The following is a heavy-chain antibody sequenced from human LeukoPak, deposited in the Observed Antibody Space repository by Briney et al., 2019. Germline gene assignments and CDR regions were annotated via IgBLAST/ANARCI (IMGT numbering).Heavy chain of an antibody. Sequence: SVKVSCKASGGTFSSYAISWVRQAPGQGLEWMGVIIPIFGTANYAQKFQGRVTITTDESTSTAYMELSSLRSEDTAVYYCARSRGGQITGDFDYWGQGTLVTVSS. D-gene: IGHD1-14*01. V-gene: IGHV1-69*05. CDR2: IIPIFGTA. CDR1: GGTFSSYA. J-gene: IGHJ4*02. CDR3: ARSRGGQITGDFDY.